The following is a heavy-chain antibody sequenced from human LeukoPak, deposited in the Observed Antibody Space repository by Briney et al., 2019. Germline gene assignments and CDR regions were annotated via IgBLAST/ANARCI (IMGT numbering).Heavy chain of an antibody. Sequence: PGGSLRLTCAASGFIVSSNYMTWVRQAPGEGLGWRSVTHNDGSTYYTASVKGRFTISRDNSKNTLYLQMNSLRVEDASVYYCAALARDYWGQGTLVTVSS. CDR2: THNDGST. V-gene: IGHV3-53*01. D-gene: IGHD3-3*02. CDR3: AALARDY. CDR1: GFIVSSNY. J-gene: IGHJ4*02.